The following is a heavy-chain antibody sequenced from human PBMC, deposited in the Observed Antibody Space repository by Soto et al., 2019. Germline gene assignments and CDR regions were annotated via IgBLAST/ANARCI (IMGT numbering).Heavy chain of an antibody. Sequence: QVQLVESGGGLVKHGGSLRLSCAASGFTFSDYYMSWIRQAPGKGLERVSYISSSSSYTNYADSVKGRFTISRDNAKNSLYLQMNSLRAEDTAVYYCARSITDYYDSSGYYDDYWGQGTLVTVSS. V-gene: IGHV3-11*05. J-gene: IGHJ4*02. D-gene: IGHD3-22*01. CDR2: ISSSSSYT. CDR1: GFTFSDYY. CDR3: ARSITDYYDSSGYYDDY.